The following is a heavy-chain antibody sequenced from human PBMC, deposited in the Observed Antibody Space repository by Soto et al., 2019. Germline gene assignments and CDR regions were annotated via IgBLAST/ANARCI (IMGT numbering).Heavy chain of an antibody. Sequence: QITLKESGPTLVKPTQTLTLTCTFSGFSLSSGGEGVGWIRQPPGKPLEWLALIYWDDDKRYRPSRKNRLTISKDTSKDQVALTITYLGPEDTATYDYVHCKYSRAWYQTGHFDYWGQGILVTVSS. CDR2: IYWDDDK. CDR1: GFSLSSGGEG. V-gene: IGHV2-5*02. J-gene: IGHJ4*02. D-gene: IGHD6-19*01. CDR3: VHCKYSRAWYQTGHFDY.